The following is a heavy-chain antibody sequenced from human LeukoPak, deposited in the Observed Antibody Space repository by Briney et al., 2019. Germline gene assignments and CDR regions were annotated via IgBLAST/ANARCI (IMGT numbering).Heavy chain of an antibody. D-gene: IGHD3-22*01. V-gene: IGHV3-30-3*01. CDR1: GFTFSSYA. Sequence: GGSLRLSCAASGFTFSSYAMHWVRQAPGKGLQWVAVISYDGSNRYYADSVKGRFTISRDNSKNTLYLQMNSLRAEDTAVYFCARVDGSVDYWGQGTLVTVSS. J-gene: IGHJ4*02. CDR2: ISYDGSNR. CDR3: ARVDGSVDY.